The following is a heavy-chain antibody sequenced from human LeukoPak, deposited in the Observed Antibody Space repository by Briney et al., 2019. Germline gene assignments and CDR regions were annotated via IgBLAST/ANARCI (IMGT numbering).Heavy chain of an antibody. J-gene: IGHJ3*02. D-gene: IGHD3-10*01. Sequence: GGPLRLSCAASGFTFSSHGMTWVRRAPGKGLEWVSAISGSGGSTYYADSVKSRPTISRDNSKNTLYLQMNSLRTEDTAVYYCAKFGLAGSGRYHDAFDIWGQGTMVTVSS. V-gene: IGHV3-23*01. CDR1: GFTFSSHG. CDR2: ISGSGGST. CDR3: AKFGLAGSGRYHDAFDI.